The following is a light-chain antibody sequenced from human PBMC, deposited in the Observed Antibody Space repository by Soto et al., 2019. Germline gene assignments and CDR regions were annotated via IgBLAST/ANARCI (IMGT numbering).Light chain of an antibody. Sequence: QSALTQLPSASGSPGQSVAISCTGTSSDVGGYNYVSWYQQHPGKAPKLMIYEVNKRPSGVPDRFSGSKSGNTASLTVSGLQAEDEADYYCSSYAGSSNVFGTGTKLT. CDR3: SSYAGSSNV. CDR1: SSDVGGYNY. V-gene: IGLV2-8*01. CDR2: EVN. J-gene: IGLJ1*01.